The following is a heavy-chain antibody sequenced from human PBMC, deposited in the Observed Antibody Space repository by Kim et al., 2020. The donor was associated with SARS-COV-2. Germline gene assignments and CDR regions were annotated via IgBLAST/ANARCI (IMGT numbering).Heavy chain of an antibody. Sequence: GGSLRLSCAASGFTFSSYAMSWDRQAPGKGLEWVSAISGSGGSTYYADSVKGRFTISRYNSKNTLYLQMNSLGAKDTAVYYCASRDCSGGSCSLRNFDYWGQGTLVTVSS. V-gene: IGHV3-23*01. CDR3: ASRDCSGGSCSLRNFDY. D-gene: IGHD2-15*01. CDR1: GFTFSSYA. J-gene: IGHJ4*02. CDR2: ISGSGGST.